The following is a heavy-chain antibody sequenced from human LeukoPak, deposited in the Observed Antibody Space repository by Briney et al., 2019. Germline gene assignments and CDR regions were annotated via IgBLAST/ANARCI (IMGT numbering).Heavy chain of an antibody. CDR1: GYSITSGFS. CDR2: ISHSGTT. V-gene: IGHV4-38-2*02. Sequence: SETLSLTCAVSGYSITSGFSWGWIRQPPGKGLEWIGTISHSGTTDYKPTLESRLTMSMDTSKNLFSLRLTSVTAADTAVYYCAREGAVPGIDPWGQGTLVTVSS. D-gene: IGHD3-16*01. CDR3: AREGAVPGIDP. J-gene: IGHJ5*02.